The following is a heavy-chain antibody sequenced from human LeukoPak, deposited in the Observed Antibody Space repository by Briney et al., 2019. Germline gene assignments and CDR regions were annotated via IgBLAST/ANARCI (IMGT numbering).Heavy chain of an antibody. CDR2: IYYRGST. CDR3: AREGVVKGYFDY. J-gene: IGHJ4*02. Sequence: SETLSLTCTVSGGSICPYFWSWIRQPPGKGLEWIGYIYYRGSTNYNPSLKSRVTISLDTSKDQFSLKLSSVTAADTAVYYCAREGVVKGYFDYWGQGTLVTVSS. D-gene: IGHD3-3*01. V-gene: IGHV4-59*01. CDR1: GGSICPYF.